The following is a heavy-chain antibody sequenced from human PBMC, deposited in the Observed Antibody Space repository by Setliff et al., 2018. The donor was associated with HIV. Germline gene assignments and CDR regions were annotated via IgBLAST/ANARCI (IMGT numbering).Heavy chain of an antibody. CDR2: IYTSGST. V-gene: IGHV4-61*09. CDR3: ARVVGYYDSSGYPNYYYYYMDV. Sequence: PSETLSLTCTVSGGSISSGSYYWSWIRQPAGKGLEWIGHIYTSGSTNYNPSLKSRVTISVDTSKNQFSLKLSSLTAADTAVYYCARVVGYYDSSGYPNYYYYYMDVWGKGTTVTVSS. D-gene: IGHD3-22*01. J-gene: IGHJ6*03. CDR1: GGSISSGSYY.